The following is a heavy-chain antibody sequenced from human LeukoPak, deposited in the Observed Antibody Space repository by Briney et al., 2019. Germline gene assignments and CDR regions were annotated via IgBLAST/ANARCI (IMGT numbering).Heavy chain of an antibody. CDR3: AKGRQWLPLVGFDY. J-gene: IGHJ4*02. CDR2: ISWNSGSI. CDR1: GFTFDDYA. Sequence: PGRSLRLSCAASGFTFDDYAMHWVRQAPGKGLEWVSGISWNSGSIGYADSVKGRFTISRDNAKNSLYLQMNSLRAEDTALYYCAKGRQWLPLVGFDYWGQGTLVTVSS. V-gene: IGHV3-9*01. D-gene: IGHD6-19*01.